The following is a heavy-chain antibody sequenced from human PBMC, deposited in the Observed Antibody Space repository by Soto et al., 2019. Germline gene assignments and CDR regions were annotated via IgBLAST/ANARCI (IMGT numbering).Heavy chain of an antibody. Sequence: QVQLVQSGAEGKKPGASVKVSCKASGYTFTSYAMHWVRQAPGQRLEWMGWINAGNGNTKYSQKFQGRVTITRDTSASTAYMELSSLRSEDTAVYYCARIIVVVTALDYWGQGTLVTVSS. CDR1: GYTFTSYA. CDR3: ARIIVVVTALDY. D-gene: IGHD2-21*02. V-gene: IGHV1-3*01. J-gene: IGHJ4*02. CDR2: INAGNGNT.